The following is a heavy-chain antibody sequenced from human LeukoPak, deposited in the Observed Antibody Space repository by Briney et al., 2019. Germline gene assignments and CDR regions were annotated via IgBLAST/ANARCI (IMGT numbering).Heavy chain of an antibody. V-gene: IGHV1-2*02. CDR1: GYTFTGYY. Sequence: ASVKVSCKASGYTFTGYYIHWVRQAPGQGLEWMAWINPNSGGTNYAQKFQGRVTMTTDTSISTAYMELSSLGSDDTALSYCTRGIAAPNYFDNWGQGTLGTVSS. CDR3: TRGIAAPNYFDN. D-gene: IGHD6-13*01. J-gene: IGHJ4*02. CDR2: INPNSGGT.